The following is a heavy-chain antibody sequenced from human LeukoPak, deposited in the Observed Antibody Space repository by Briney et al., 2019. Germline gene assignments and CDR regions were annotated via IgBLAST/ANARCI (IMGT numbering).Heavy chain of an antibody. J-gene: IGHJ5*02. CDR1: GYSFTSYW. D-gene: IGHD1-1*01. CDR3: ARLEERNWSDP. Sequence: GESLKISCKGSGYSFTSYWIGWVRQMPGKGLEWMGIIYPGDSDTRYSPSFQGQVTISADKSVSTAYLQWISLKASDTAMYYCARLEERNWSDPWGQGTLVTVSS. V-gene: IGHV5-51*01. CDR2: IYPGDSDT.